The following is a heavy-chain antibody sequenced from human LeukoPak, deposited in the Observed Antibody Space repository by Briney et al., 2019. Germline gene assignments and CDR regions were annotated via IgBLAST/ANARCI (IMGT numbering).Heavy chain of an antibody. J-gene: IGHJ6*03. V-gene: IGHV1-3*03. Sequence: ASVKVSCKSSGYTFTSIGIGWVRQAPGQGLEWMGWINAGNGNTKYSQEFQDRVTITRDTSASTAYMELSSLRSEDMAVYYCARARYETRIWPKSRYDYYHYMDVWGKGTTVTVSS. CDR1: GYTFTSIG. CDR2: INAGNGNT. D-gene: IGHD3-3*01. CDR3: ARARYETRIWPKSRYDYYHYMDV.